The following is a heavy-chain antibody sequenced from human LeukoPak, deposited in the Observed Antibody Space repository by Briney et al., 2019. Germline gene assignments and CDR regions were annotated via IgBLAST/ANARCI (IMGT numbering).Heavy chain of an antibody. CDR1: GGSFSGYY. J-gene: IGHJ3*02. Sequence: SETLSLTCAVYGGSFSGYYGSWIRQPPGKGLERIEEINHSGSTNYNPSLKGRVTISLDTSNNQFSLRLSSMTAADTAVYYCARWIRAAVTTFDAFDIWGQGTMVTVSS. CDR2: INHSGST. D-gene: IGHD4-17*01. V-gene: IGHV4-34*01. CDR3: ARWIRAAVTTFDAFDI.